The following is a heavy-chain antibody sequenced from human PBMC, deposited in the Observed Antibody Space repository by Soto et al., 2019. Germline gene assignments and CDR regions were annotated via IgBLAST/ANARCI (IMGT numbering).Heavy chain of an antibody. CDR2: ISTGDSPI. V-gene: IGHV3-48*01. D-gene: IGHD2-15*01. CDR3: ATVCRFCSGSNSLY. J-gene: IGHJ4*02. Sequence: EVQLVESGGALVQPGGSLRLSFEASGFTFSNYAMNWVRRAPGKGLGWVSYISTGDSPIYYADSVKGRFTISRDNAKKSLYLQMISLRAEDTAVYYCATVCRFCSGSNSLYWGRGTLVTVSS. CDR1: GFTFSNYA.